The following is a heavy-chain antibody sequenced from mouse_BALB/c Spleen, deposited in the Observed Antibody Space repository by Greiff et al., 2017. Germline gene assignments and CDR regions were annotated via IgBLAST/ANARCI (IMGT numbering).Heavy chain of an antibody. CDR2: IYPGSGST. V-gene: IGHV1S22*01. J-gene: IGHJ2*01. CDR3: LYDGFFDY. Sequence: LQQPGSELVRPGASVKLSCKASGYTFTSYWMHWVKQRPGQGLEWIGNIYPGSGSTNYDEKFKSKATLTVDTSSSTAYMQLSSLTSEDSAVYYCLYDGFFDYWGQGTTLTVSS. D-gene: IGHD2-3*01. CDR1: GYTFTSYW.